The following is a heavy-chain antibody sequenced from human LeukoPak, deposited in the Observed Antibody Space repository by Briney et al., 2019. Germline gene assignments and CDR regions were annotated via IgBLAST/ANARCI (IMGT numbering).Heavy chain of an antibody. CDR3: ARDVVITPHDAFDI. CDR1: GFTVSSNY. CDR2: IYSGGST. V-gene: IGHV3-66*01. D-gene: IGHD3-22*01. Sequence: PGGSLRLSCAASGFTVSSNYMSWVRQAPGKGLEWVSVIYSGGSTYYADSVKGRFTISRDNSKNTLYLQMNSLRAEDTAVYYCARDVVITPHDAFDIWGQGTMVTVSS. J-gene: IGHJ3*02.